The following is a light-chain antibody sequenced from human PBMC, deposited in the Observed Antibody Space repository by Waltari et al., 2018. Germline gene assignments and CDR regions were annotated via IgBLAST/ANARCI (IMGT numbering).Light chain of an antibody. CDR2: GKN. CDR3: NSRDRGGNYVI. V-gene: IGLV3-19*01. CDR1: GLRSSY. J-gene: IGLJ2*01. Sequence: SSELTQDPAVSVALGQTVRITCQGDGLRSSYASCYHQKPGQAPVLVMYGKNNRPSGIPGRCSGSSSGNTASLTITGAQAEDEADYYCNSRDRGGNYVIFGGGTKLTVL.